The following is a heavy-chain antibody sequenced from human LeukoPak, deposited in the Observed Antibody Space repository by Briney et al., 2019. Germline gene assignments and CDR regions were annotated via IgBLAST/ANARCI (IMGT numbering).Heavy chain of an antibody. CDR2: IIPILGIA. J-gene: IGHJ4*02. D-gene: IGHD3-22*01. CDR3: AIGEYYYDSSGYSYGFDY. V-gene: IGHV1-69*02. CDR1: GGTFSSYT. Sequence: SVKVSCKASGGTFSSYTISWVRQAPGQGLEWMGRIIPILGIANYAQKFQGRVTITADKSTSTAYMELSSLRSEDTAVYYCAIGEYYYDSSGYSYGFDYWGQGTLVTASS.